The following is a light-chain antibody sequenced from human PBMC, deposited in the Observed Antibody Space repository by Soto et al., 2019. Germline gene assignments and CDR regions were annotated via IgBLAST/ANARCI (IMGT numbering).Light chain of an antibody. Sequence: QSALTQPASVSGAPGQSITISCTGTSIDVGAYNYVSWYQHHPGKAPKLMIYEVSNRPSGVSNRFSGSKSGDTASLTISGLQAEDEADYYCSSYTTSSTYAFGTGTKVTVL. J-gene: IGLJ1*01. CDR2: EVS. V-gene: IGLV2-14*01. CDR1: SIDVGAYNY. CDR3: SSYTTSSTYA.